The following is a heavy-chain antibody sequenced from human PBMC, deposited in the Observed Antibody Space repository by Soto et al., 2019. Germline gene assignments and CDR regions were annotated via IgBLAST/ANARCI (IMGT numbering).Heavy chain of an antibody. V-gene: IGHV4-59*08. J-gene: IGHJ2*01. CDR2: IYYSGST. CDR1: GGSISSYY. D-gene: IGHD4-17*01. Sequence: SETRSLTCTVSGGSISSYYWSWIRQPPGKGLEWIGYIYYSGSTNYNPSLKSRVTISVDTSKNHFSLKLSSVPAADTAVYYCASTVHGENYWYFDLWGRGTLVTVSS. CDR3: ASTVHGENYWYFDL.